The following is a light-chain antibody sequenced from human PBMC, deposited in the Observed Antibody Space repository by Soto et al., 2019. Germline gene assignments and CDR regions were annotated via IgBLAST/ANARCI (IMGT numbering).Light chain of an antibody. CDR3: ATWADSMNSEVV. Sequence: QSALAQPPSVSGTPGQSVTISCSGSQSNIGPNVVNWYRQFPGAPPQLLIYDNHQRPSGVPDRFSGSKSGTSASLVISDLQSEDEAAYYCATWADSMNSEVVFGGGTKLTVL. CDR2: DNH. V-gene: IGLV1-44*01. CDR1: QSNIGPNV. J-gene: IGLJ2*01.